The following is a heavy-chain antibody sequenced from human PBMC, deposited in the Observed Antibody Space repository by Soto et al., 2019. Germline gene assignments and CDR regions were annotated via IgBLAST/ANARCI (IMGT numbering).Heavy chain of an antibody. CDR1: GFTFSKYP. CDR2: ISSDGGTT. V-gene: IGHV3-64*02. J-gene: IGHJ6*02. CDR3: ARGQIPYGLDV. Sequence: HPGGSLRLSCAASGFTFSKYPMHWVRQAPGKGLEYVSAISSDGGTTFYADSVRGRFTMSRDNLKNTLYLQMRSLRVEDMAVYYCARGQIPYGLDVWGQGTTVTVSS.